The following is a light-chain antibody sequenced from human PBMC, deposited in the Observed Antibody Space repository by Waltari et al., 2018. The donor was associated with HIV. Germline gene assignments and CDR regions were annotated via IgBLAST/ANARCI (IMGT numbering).Light chain of an antibody. Sequence: DTKMTQSPSSVSASVGDRVTITCRASQSVGTSVAWYQQKPDRTPKLLIFDASRLQTGVPSRFGGSGSGTKFTLTITSLQPQDLATYFCQQANNFPHTFGQGT. CDR1: QSVGTS. J-gene: IGKJ2*01. V-gene: IGKV1-12*01. CDR3: QQANNFPHT. CDR2: DAS.